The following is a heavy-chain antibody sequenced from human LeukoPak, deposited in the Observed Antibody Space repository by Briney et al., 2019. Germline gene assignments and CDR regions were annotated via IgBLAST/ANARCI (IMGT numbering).Heavy chain of an antibody. Sequence: SETLSLTCTVSGGSISSYYWSWIRQPAGKGLEWIGRIYTSGSTNYNPSLKSRVTMSVDTSKNQFSLKLSSVTAADTAVYYCARHRAAAGTKRLDYWGQGTLVTVSS. CDR2: IYTSGST. J-gene: IGHJ4*02. CDR1: GGSISSYY. CDR3: ARHRAAAGTKRLDY. V-gene: IGHV4-4*07. D-gene: IGHD6-13*01.